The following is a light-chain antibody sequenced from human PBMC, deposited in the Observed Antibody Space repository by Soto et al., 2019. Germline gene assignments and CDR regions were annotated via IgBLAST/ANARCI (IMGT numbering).Light chain of an antibody. CDR1: QSVSSSY. CDR3: QHYGNSPPFT. V-gene: IGKV3-20*01. CDR2: GAS. Sequence: EIVLTQNPDTLSLSPGERATLSCRASQSVSSSYLAWYQQKPGQAPRLLIYGASSRATGIPDRFSGSGSGTDFTLTISRLEPEDFAVYFCQHYGNSPPFTFGQGTKVDIK. J-gene: IGKJ2*01.